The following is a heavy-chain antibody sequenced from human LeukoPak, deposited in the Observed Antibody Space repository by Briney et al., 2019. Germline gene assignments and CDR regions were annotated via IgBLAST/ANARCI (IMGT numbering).Heavy chain of an antibody. V-gene: IGHV3-30-3*01. CDR3: ARDHRPYYDILTGYYDY. CDR2: ISYDGSNK. CDR1: GFTFSSYA. Sequence: GGSLRLSCAASGFTFSSYAMHWVRQAPGKGLEWVAVISYDGSNKYYADSVKGRFTISRDNSKNTLYLQMNSLRAEDTAVYYCARDHRPYYDILTGYYDYWGQGTLVTVSS. J-gene: IGHJ4*02. D-gene: IGHD3-9*01.